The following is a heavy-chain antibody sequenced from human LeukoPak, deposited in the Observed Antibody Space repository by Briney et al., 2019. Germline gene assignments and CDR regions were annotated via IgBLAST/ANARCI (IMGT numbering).Heavy chain of an antibody. CDR2: IYYSGST. V-gene: IGHV4-30-4*01. D-gene: IGHD2-2*01. CDR1: GGSFSSGDYY. J-gene: IGHJ4*02. Sequence: PSETLSLTCTVSGGSFSSGDYYWSWIRQPPGKGLEWIGYIYYSGSTYYNPSLKSRVTISLDTSKKQFSLKLRSVTAADTAVYYCARVTVVPAANFDYWGQGTLVTVSS. CDR3: ARVTVVPAANFDY.